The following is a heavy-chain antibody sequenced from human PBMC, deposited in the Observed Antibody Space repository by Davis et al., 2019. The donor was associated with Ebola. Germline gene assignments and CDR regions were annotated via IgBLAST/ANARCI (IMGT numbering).Heavy chain of an antibody. J-gene: IGHJ6*02. Sequence: GESLKISCAASGFTVSNNYINWVRQAPGKGLEWVSVIYNSGTTSYADSVKGRFTISRDDSKNTVYLQMHSLRADDTAVYYCADVYGLDVWGQGTTVTVSS. CDR3: ADVYGLDV. V-gene: IGHV3-66*01. CDR1: GFTVSNNY. CDR2: IYNSGTT.